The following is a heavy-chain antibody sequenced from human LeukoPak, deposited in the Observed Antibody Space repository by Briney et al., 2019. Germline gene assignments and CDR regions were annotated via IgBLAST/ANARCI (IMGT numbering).Heavy chain of an antibody. V-gene: IGHV3-48*01. CDR3: ATSFDY. Sequence: GGSLRLSCAASGFTFSSYAMSWVRQAPGKGLEWISFINSDGSTVYYADSVKGRFTISRDNAKNSLFLQMNSLRAEDTAVYYCATSFDYWGQGTLVTVSS. J-gene: IGHJ4*02. CDR2: INSDGSTV. CDR1: GFTFSSYA.